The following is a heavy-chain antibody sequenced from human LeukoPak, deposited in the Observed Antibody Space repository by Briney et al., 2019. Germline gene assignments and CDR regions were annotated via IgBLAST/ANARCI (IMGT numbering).Heavy chain of an antibody. CDR3: ARFYGSGSYPLYYYYGMDV. V-gene: IGHV1-18*01. Sequence: ASVKVSCKASGYTFTSYGISWVRQAPGQGLEWMGWISAYNGNTNYAQKLQGRVTMTTDTSMSTAYMELRSLRSDDTAVYYCARFYGSGSYPLYYYYGMDVWGQGTTVTVSS. CDR1: GYTFTSYG. D-gene: IGHD3-10*01. J-gene: IGHJ6*02. CDR2: ISAYNGNT.